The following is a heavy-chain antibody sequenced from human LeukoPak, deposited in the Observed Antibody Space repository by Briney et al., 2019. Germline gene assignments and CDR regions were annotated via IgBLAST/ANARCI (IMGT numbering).Heavy chain of an antibody. CDR1: GFTFSSYG. V-gene: IGHV3-23*01. CDR2: ISGSGTNT. CDR3: AKDSRYGYRWDYDY. D-gene: IGHD5-18*01. J-gene: IGHJ4*02. Sequence: PGGSLGLSCAASGFTFSSYGLSWVRQAPGKGLEWVSTISGSGTNTYYADSVKGRFTISRDNSKNTLYLQINTLRAEDTAVYYCAKDSRYGYRWDYDYWGQGTLVTVSS.